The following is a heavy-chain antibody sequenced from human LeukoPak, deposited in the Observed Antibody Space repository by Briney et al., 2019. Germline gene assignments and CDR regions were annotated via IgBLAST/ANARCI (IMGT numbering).Heavy chain of an antibody. V-gene: IGHV4-4*02. CDR3: ARDKGTSYLSSFDY. CDR2: VYHSGST. Sequence: SETLSLTCAVSGGSISSSNWWSWVRQPPRKGLEWIGEVYHSGSTNYNPSLKSRVTISLDKSKNQFSLKLSSVTAADTAVYYCARDKGTSYLSSFDYWGQGTLVTVSS. D-gene: IGHD6-6*01. CDR1: GGSISSSNW. J-gene: IGHJ4*02.